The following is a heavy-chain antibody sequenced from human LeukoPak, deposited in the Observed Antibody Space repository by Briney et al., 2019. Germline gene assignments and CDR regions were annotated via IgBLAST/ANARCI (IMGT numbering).Heavy chain of an antibody. Sequence: ASVKVSCKASGYTFTSYGISWVRQAPGQGLEWMGWISAYNGNTNYAQKLQGRVTMTTDTSTSTAYMELRSLRSDDTAVYYCARDSTRAAMDAFDIWGQGTMVTVSS. CDR3: ARDSTRAAMDAFDI. CDR2: ISAYNGNT. J-gene: IGHJ3*02. V-gene: IGHV1-18*01. D-gene: IGHD2-2*01. CDR1: GYTFTSYG.